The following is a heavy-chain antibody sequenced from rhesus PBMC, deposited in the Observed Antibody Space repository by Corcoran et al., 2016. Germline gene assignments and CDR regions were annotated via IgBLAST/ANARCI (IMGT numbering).Heavy chain of an antibody. D-gene: IGHD6-25*01. CDR3: ARGSGSFYY. CDR1: GGSISSSY. J-gene: IGHJ4*01. CDR2: LDGSGSST. Sequence: QLQLQESGPGLVKPSETLSVTCAVSGGSISSSYWSWVRQAPGKGLEWIGYLDGSGSSTNYNPSLKSRVPLSVDTSKNQLSLKLSSVTTADTAVYYCARGSGSFYYWGQGVLVTVSS. V-gene: IGHV4-169*01.